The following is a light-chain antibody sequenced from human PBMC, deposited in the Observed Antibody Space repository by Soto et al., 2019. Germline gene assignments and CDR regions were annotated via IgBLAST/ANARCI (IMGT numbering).Light chain of an antibody. CDR3: SSWDDNLDAVV. CDR1: SSNIGSNT. J-gene: IGLJ1*01. V-gene: IGLV1-44*01. CDR2: TND. Sequence: QSVLTQPPSASGTPGQRVTISCSGSSSNIGSNTVNWYQQLPGTAPKLLIYTNDQRPSGVPDRFFGSRSGTSASLAISGLQFEDEADYHCSSWDDNLDAVVFGAGTKVTVL.